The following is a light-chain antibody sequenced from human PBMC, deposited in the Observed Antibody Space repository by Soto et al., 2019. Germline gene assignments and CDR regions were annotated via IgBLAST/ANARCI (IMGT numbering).Light chain of an antibody. CDR1: ALPKQY. Sequence: SYELTQPPSVSVSPGQTARITCSGDALPKQYAYWYHQKPGQAPVLVIYKDNERPSGIPERFSGSSSGRTVTLTISGVQAEDEADYYCQSADSSGTVVFGGGTKLTVL. CDR2: KDN. CDR3: QSADSSGTVV. V-gene: IGLV3-25*03. J-gene: IGLJ2*01.